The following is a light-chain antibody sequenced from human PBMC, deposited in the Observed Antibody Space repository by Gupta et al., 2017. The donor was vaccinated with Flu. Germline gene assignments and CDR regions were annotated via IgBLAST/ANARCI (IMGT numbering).Light chain of an antibody. CDR3: QSVDRSGTWV. CDR2: KDN. Sequence: AGDTLPKQYAYWYQQKPGQAPEQVIYKDNERASGIPERFSGSSSGTTVTLTISGVQAEDEADYYCQSVDRSGTWVFGGGTKLTVL. V-gene: IGLV3-25*03. CDR1: TLPKQY. J-gene: IGLJ3*02.